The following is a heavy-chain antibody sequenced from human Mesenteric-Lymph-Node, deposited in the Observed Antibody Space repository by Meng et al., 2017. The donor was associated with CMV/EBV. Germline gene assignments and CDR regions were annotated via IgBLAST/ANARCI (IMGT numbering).Heavy chain of an antibody. Sequence: ASGFTFSSYAMSGVRQAPGKGLEWVSGISDSGGSTYYADSVKGRFTISRDNSKNTLYMQMNSLRAEDTAVYYCARGRAAAGTYFDYWGQGTLVTVSS. CDR2: ISDSGGST. D-gene: IGHD6-13*01. J-gene: IGHJ4*02. CDR3: ARGRAAAGTYFDY. V-gene: IGHV3-23*01. CDR1: GFTFSSYA.